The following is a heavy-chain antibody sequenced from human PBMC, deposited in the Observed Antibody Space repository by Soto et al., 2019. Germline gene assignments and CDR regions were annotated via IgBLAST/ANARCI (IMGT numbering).Heavy chain of an antibody. CDR2: ISSSGTTI. V-gene: IGHV3-11*01. D-gene: IGHD3-16*02. Sequence: QVQLVESGGGLVKPGGSLRLSCAASGFTFSDYYMSWIRQAPGKGLEWVSYISSSGTTIYYADSVKGRFTISRDNAKNSRYLKMNSLRAEDTAVDYCARGPYEYVWGSDPPHFDYWGQGTLVTVSS. CDR1: GFTFSDYY. CDR3: ARGPYEYVWGSDPPHFDY. J-gene: IGHJ4*02.